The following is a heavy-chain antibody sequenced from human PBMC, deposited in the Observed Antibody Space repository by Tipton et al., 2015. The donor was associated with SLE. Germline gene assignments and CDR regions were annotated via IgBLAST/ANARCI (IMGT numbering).Heavy chain of an antibody. Sequence: TLSLTCTVSGGSISSYYWSWIRQPPGKGLEWIGYIYYSGSPNYNPSLKSRVTISVDTSKNHFSLKLSSVPAADTAVYYCARVRGRGYFQHWGQGTLFTVSS. V-gene: IGHV4-59*01. CDR2: IYYSGSP. J-gene: IGHJ1*01. CDR1: GGSISSYY. CDR3: ARVRGRGYFQH. D-gene: IGHD3-10*01.